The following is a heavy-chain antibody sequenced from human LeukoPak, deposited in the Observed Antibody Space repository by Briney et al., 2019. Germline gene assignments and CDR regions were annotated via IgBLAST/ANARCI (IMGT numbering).Heavy chain of an antibody. CDR3: AKGRLGELSLFDY. Sequence: GGSLRLSCAASGFTFSSYAMSWVRQAPGKGLEWASAISGSGGSTYYADSVKGRFTISRDNSKNTLYLQMNSLRAEDTAVYYCAKGRLGELSLFDYWGQGTLVTVSS. J-gene: IGHJ4*02. D-gene: IGHD3-16*02. V-gene: IGHV3-23*01. CDR2: ISGSGGST. CDR1: GFTFSSYA.